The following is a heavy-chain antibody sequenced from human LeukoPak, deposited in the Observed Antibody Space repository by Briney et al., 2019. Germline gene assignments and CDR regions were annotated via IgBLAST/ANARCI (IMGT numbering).Heavy chain of an antibody. J-gene: IGHJ4*02. CDR3: ACYFDY. V-gene: IGHV3-48*01. CDR2: ISSSSSTI. CDR1: VFIFSCYS. Sequence: GVPQRLSCAASVFIFSCYSVNWVGQAPGEGLEWVSYISSSSSTIYYAASVNGRFTISRDNAKNSLYLKMNSLRAEDTAVYYCACYFDYWGQGTLVTVSS.